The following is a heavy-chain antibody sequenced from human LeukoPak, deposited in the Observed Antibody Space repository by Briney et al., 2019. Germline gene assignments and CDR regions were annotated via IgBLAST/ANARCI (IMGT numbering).Heavy chain of an antibody. CDR3: ARVGTVDTAMVTLFGDLYYFDY. V-gene: IGHV1-46*01. D-gene: IGHD5-18*01. CDR1: GYTFTSYY. Sequence: ASVKVSCKSSGYTFTSYYMYWVRQAPGQGLEWMGIINPSGGSTSYAQKFQGRVTMTRDTSISTAYMELSRLRSDDTAVYYCARVGTVDTAMVTLFGDLYYFDYWGQGTLVTVSS. CDR2: INPSGGST. J-gene: IGHJ4*02.